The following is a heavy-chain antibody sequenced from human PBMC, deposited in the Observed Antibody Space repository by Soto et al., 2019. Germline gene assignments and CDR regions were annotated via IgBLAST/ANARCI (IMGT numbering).Heavy chain of an antibody. D-gene: IGHD3-22*01. CDR3: ATSSRAWGGDTRGYYFESDFDY. Sequence: GGSLRLSCAASGFTFSTYSMNWVRQAPGKGPEWVLYISSSSSTIFYTDSVKGRFTVSRDNAKNSLYLQMNSLRAEDTAVYYCATSSRAWGGDTRGYYFESDFDYWGRGTLVTVSS. V-gene: IGHV3-48*01. J-gene: IGHJ4*02. CDR1: GFTFSTYS. CDR2: ISSSSSTI.